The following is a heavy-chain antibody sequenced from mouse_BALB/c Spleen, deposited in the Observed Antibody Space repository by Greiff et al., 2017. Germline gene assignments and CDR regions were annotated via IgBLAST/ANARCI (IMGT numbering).Heavy chain of an antibody. CDR3: ARGDYNYFDY. J-gene: IGHJ2*01. D-gene: IGHD2-12*01. CDR1: SYTFTDYA. Sequence: QVQLKQSGPELVRPGVSVKISCKGSSYTFTDYAMHWVKQSHAKSLEWIGVISTYYGNTNYNQKFKGKATMTVDKSSSTAYMELARLTSEDSAVYYCARGDYNYFDYWGQGTTLTVSS. V-gene: IGHV1-67*01. CDR2: ISTYYGNT.